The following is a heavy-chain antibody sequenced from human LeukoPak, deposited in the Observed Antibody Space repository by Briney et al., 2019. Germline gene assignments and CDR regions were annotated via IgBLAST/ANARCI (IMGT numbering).Heavy chain of an antibody. CDR1: GGSISSGGYY. J-gene: IGHJ4*02. D-gene: IGHD3-10*01. CDR2: IYYSGST. V-gene: IGHV4-31*03. Sequence: SETLSLTCTVSGGSISSGGYYWSWIRQHPGKGQEWIGYIYYSGSTYYNPSLKSRVTISVDTSKNQFSLKLSSVTAADTAVYYCARSAETSGPFYFDYWGQGTLVTVSS. CDR3: ARSAETSGPFYFDY.